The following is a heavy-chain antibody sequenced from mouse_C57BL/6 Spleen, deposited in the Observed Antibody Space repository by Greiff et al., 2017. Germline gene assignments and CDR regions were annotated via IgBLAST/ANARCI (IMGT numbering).Heavy chain of an antibody. V-gene: IGHV6-6*01. D-gene: IGHD2-4*01. CDR2: IRNKANNHAT. J-gene: IGHJ4*01. Sequence: EVQLVESGGGLVQPGGSMKLSCAASGFTFSDAWMDWVRQSPEKGLEWVAEIRNKANNHATYYAESVKGRFTISRDDSKSSVYLQMNSLRAEDTGIYYCTRGHYDYIYAMDYWGQGTSVTVSS. CDR1: GFTFSDAW. CDR3: TRGHYDYIYAMDY.